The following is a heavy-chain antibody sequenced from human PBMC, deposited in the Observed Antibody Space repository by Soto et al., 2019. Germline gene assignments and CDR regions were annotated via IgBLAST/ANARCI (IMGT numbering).Heavy chain of an antibody. CDR1: GFTFSRYA. V-gene: IGHV3-23*01. D-gene: IGHD6-13*01. CDR2: ISGSGGST. Sequence: EVQLLESGGGLVQPGGSLRLSCAASGFTFSRYAMSWVRQDPGKGLEWVSAISGSGGSTYYADSVKGRFTISRDNSKNTLYLQMNSLRAEDTAVYYCAKDRSSWYGLHDYWGQGTLVTVSS. CDR3: AKDRSSWYGLHDY. J-gene: IGHJ4*02.